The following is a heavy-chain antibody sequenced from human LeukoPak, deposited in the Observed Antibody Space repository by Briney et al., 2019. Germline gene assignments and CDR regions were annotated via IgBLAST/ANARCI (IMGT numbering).Heavy chain of an antibody. CDR3: AREVAAAGTRPWFDP. CDR1: GGTFSSYA. Sequence: SVKVSCKASGGTFSSYAISWVRQAPGQGLEWIGRIIPILGIANYAQKFQGRVTITADKSTSTAYMELSSLRSEDTAVYYCAREVAAAGTRPWFDPWGQGTLVTVSS. CDR2: IIPILGIA. J-gene: IGHJ5*02. D-gene: IGHD6-13*01. V-gene: IGHV1-69*04.